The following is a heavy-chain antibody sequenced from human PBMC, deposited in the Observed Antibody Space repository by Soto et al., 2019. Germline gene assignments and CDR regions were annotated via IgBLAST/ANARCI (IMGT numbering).Heavy chain of an antibody. J-gene: IGHJ3*02. D-gene: IGHD3-16*01. Sequence: QVQLVETGGGVVQPGRSLRLSCAASGFTFSSYGMHWVRQAPGKGLEWVAVIWYDGSNKYYADSVQGRFTISRDNSKNTLYLQMNRLSAEDKAVYYCARDRRAMLAFDIWGQGTMVTVSS. CDR3: ARDRRAMLAFDI. V-gene: IGHV3-33*01. CDR1: GFTFSSYG. CDR2: IWYDGSNK.